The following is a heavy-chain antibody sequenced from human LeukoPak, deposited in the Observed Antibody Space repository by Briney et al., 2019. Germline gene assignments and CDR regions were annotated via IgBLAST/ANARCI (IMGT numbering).Heavy chain of an antibody. Sequence: SETLSLTCSVSRASFNGSDCCWGWVRPPPGKGLEWVGTIYYRANTYYNPSRTRRATISADTSKMQFSIKLTSATAEDTAVYYCAHSSGYPGDDVFDSWGRGTLVTVSS. CDR3: AHSSGYPGDDVFDS. V-gene: IGHV4-39*01. J-gene: IGHJ3*02. D-gene: IGHD3-22*01. CDR2: IYYRANT. CDR1: RASFNGSDCC.